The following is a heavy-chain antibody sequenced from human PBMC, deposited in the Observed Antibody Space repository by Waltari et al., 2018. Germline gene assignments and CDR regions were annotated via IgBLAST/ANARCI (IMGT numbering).Heavy chain of an antibody. Sequence: EVQLVESGGGLVQPGGSLRLSCAASGFTFSSYAMHWVRQAPGKGLEYVSAISSNGGSTYYANSVKGRFTISRDNSKNTLYLQMGSLRAEDMAVYYCARGGPYSTPFHMDVWGKGTTVTVSS. J-gene: IGHJ6*03. D-gene: IGHD6-13*01. CDR1: GFTFSSYA. CDR2: ISSNGGST. V-gene: IGHV3-64*01. CDR3: ARGGPYSTPFHMDV.